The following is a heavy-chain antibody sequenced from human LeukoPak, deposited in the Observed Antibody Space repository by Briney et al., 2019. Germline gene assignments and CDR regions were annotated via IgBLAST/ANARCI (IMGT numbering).Heavy chain of an antibody. D-gene: IGHD6-13*01. CDR3: ARAPPDLIAAAGTGWFDP. CDR2: ISSSGSTI. V-gene: IGHV3-11*04. CDR1: GFTSSDYY. J-gene: IGHJ5*02. Sequence: RGSLRLSCAASGFTSSDYYMSWIRQAPGKWLEWVSYISSSGSTIYYADSVKGRFTISRDNAKNSLYLQMNSLRAEDTAVYYCARAPPDLIAAAGTGWFDPWGQGTLVTVSS.